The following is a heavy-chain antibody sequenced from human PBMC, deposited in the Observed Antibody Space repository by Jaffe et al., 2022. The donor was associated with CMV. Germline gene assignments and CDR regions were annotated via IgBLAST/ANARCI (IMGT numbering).Heavy chain of an antibody. D-gene: IGHD1-26*01. Sequence: EVQLVESGGGLVQPGRSLRLSCTASGFTFGDYAMSWVRQAPGKGLEWVGFIRSKAYGGTTEYAASVKGRFTISRDDSKSIAYLQMNSLKTEDTAVYYCTSWSGSYLDAFDIWGQGTMVTVSS. CDR2: IRSKAYGGTT. CDR1: GFTFGDYA. CDR3: TSWSGSYLDAFDI. V-gene: IGHV3-49*04. J-gene: IGHJ3*02.